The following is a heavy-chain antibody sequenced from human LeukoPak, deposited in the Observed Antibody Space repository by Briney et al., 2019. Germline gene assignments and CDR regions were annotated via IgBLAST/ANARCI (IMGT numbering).Heavy chain of an antibody. CDR3: AKAPDFWSGYYNWFDP. Sequence: GGSLRLSYAASGFTFSSYAMSWVRQAPGKGLEWVSAISGSGGSTYYADSVKGRFTISRDNSKNTLYLQMNSLRAEDTAVYYCAKAPDFWSGYYNWFDPWGQGTLVTVSS. CDR2: ISGSGGST. D-gene: IGHD3-3*01. J-gene: IGHJ5*02. CDR1: GFTFSSYA. V-gene: IGHV3-23*01.